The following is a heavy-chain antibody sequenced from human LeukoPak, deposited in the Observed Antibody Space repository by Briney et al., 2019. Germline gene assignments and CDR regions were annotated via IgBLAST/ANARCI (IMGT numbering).Heavy chain of an antibody. D-gene: IGHD3-10*01. CDR1: GGPFSAYY. CDR2: INHSGST. V-gene: IGHV4-34*01. J-gene: IGHJ4*02. Sequence: KPSETLSLTCAVYGGPFSAYYWGWIRQPPGKGLEWIGEINHSGSTNYNPSLKSRVTISVDTSKNQFSLKLSSVTAADTAVYYCASILWFGELHFDYWGQGTLVTVPS. CDR3: ASILWFGELHFDY.